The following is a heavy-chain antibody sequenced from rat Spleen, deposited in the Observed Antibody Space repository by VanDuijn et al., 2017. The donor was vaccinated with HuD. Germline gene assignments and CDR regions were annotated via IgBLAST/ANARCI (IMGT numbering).Heavy chain of an antibody. CDR1: GFTFSDYY. CDR2: ISYDGSST. CDR3: ARQWITPYWYFDF. V-gene: IGHV5-29*01. Sequence: EVQLVESDGGLVQPGRSLKLSCAASGFTFSDYYMAWVRQAPTKGLEWVATISYDGSSTYYRDSVKGRFTISRDNAKSTLYLQMDSLRSEDTATYYCARQWITPYWYFDFWGPGTMVTVSS. J-gene: IGHJ1*01. D-gene: IGHD1-10*01.